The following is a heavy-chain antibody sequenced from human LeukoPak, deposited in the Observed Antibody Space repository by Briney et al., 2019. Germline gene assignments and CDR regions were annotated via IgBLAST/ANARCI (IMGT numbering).Heavy chain of an antibody. CDR2: TYYSGST. V-gene: IGHV4-59*01. J-gene: IGHJ4*02. Sequence: ASETLSLTCTVSGGSISSYYWSWIRQPPGKGLEWIGYTYYSGSTNYNPSLKSRVTISVDTSKNQFSLKLSSVTAADTAVYYCASSQLRHFDWLSSFDYWGQGTLVTVSS. CDR3: ASSQLRHFDWLSSFDY. CDR1: GGSISSYY. D-gene: IGHD3-9*01.